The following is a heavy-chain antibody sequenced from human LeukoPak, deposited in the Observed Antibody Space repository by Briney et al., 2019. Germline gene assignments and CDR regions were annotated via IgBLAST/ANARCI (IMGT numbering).Heavy chain of an antibody. CDR1: GFAFSAYE. V-gene: IGHV3-48*03. CDR3: TTLGYHLYS. D-gene: IGHD3-22*01. CDR2: SSGSDTTI. J-gene: IGHJ4*02. Sequence: GGSLRLSCAATGFAFSAYEMNWVRQAPGKGLEWVAYSSGSDTTIYYADSVKGRFVISRDNARSSLYLQMNSLRAEDTALYYCTTLGYHLYSWGQGTLVAVSS.